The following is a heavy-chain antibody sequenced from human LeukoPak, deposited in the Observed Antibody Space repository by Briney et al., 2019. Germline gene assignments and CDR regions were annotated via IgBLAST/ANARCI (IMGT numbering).Heavy chain of an antibody. V-gene: IGHV4-59*01. J-gene: IGHJ6*02. Sequence: SETLSLTCTVSGGSISSYYWSWIRQPPGKGLEWIGYIYYSGSTNYNPSLKSRVTISVDTSKNQFSLKLSSVTAADTAVYYCARVHYRPADYGMDVWGQGTTVTVSS. D-gene: IGHD6-25*01. CDR1: GGSISSYY. CDR2: IYYSGST. CDR3: ARVHYRPADYGMDV.